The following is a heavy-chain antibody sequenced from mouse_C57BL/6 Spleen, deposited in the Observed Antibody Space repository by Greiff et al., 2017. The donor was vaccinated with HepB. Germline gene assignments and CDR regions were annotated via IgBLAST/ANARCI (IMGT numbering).Heavy chain of an antibody. CDR3: AREILTTVVAPFDY. CDR1: GYTFTDYY. J-gene: IGHJ2*01. Sequence: EVQLQQSGPVLVKPGASVKMSCKASGYTFTDYYMNWVKQSHGKSLEWIGVINPYNGGTSYNQKFKGKATLTVDKSSSTAYMELNSLTSEDSAVYYCAREILTTVVAPFDYWGQGTTLTVSS. CDR2: INPYNGGT. D-gene: IGHD1-1*01. V-gene: IGHV1-19*01.